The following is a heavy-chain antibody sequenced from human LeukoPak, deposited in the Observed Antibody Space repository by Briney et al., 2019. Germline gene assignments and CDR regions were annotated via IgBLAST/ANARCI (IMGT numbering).Heavy chain of an antibody. CDR3: ARAPSSGYSYGPCVY. V-gene: IGHV1-18*01. D-gene: IGHD5-18*01. J-gene: IGHJ4*02. Sequence: ASVKVSCKASGYTFTSYGISWVRQAPGQGLEWMGWISAYNGNTSYAQKLQGRVTMTTDTSTSTAYMELRSLRSDDTAVYYCARAPSSGYSYGPCVYWGQGTLVTVSS. CDR1: GYTFTSYG. CDR2: ISAYNGNT.